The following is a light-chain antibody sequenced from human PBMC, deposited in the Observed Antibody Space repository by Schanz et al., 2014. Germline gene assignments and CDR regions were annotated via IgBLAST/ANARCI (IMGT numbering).Light chain of an antibody. J-gene: IGKJ4*01. CDR2: GAS. CDR1: QSVSSN. V-gene: IGKV3D-15*01. CDR3: QQHNNWPLVT. Sequence: EIVMTQSPATLSVSPGERATLSCRASQSVSSNLAWYQQKPGQAPRLLIYGASTRATGIPARFSGSGSGTEFTLTISSLQSEDFAVYYCQQHNNWPLVTFGGGTKVEIK.